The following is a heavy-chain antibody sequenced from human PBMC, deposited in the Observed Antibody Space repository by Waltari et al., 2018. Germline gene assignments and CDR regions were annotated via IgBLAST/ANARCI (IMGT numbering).Heavy chain of an antibody. CDR1: GFTFSNYA. D-gene: IGHD6-19*01. V-gene: IGHV3-23*01. Sequence: EVQLLESGGGLVQPGGSLRLSCSASGFTFSNYAMSWVRQAPGVGTEWVLAVSDRDCKTYYADSVKCRFAISRDDSRATVYLQMNSLRAEDTAVYYCAKEQWDGAAVAGHFDYWGQGTLVTVSS. CDR3: AKEQWDGAAVAGHFDY. J-gene: IGHJ4*02. CDR2: VSDRDCKT.